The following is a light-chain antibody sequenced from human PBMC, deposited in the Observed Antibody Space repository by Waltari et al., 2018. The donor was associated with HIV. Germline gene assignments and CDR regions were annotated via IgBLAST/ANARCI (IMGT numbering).Light chain of an antibody. Sequence: QSALTPPPSASGSPGQSVTLSCPGTSSDVRASPFASWLQQHPGKAPKLMIDDVTKRPSGVPDRFSGSKSGNTASLTVSGLQAEDEADYYCASHAGSKDVFGGGTRLTVL. CDR2: DVT. CDR3: ASHAGSKDV. J-gene: IGLJ2*01. V-gene: IGLV2-8*01. CDR1: SSDVRASPF.